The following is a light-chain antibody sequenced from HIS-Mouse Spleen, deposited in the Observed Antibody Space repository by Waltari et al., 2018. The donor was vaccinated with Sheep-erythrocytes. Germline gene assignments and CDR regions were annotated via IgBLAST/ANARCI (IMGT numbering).Light chain of an antibody. Sequence: QSALTQPASVSGSPGQSITISCTGTSSDVGSYNLVSWYQQHPGKAPKLMIYEGSKRPSGVSNRFSGFKSGNTASLTSSGFQAEDEADYYCCSYAGSSTWVFGGGTKLTVL. V-gene: IGLV2-23*01. J-gene: IGLJ3*02. CDR2: EGS. CDR1: SSDVGSYNL. CDR3: CSYAGSSTWV.